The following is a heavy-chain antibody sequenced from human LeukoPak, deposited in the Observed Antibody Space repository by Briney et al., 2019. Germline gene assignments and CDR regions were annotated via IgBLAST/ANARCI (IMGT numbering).Heavy chain of an antibody. CDR1: GYTFTSYG. CDR3: ARGPHAARPDY. CDR2: ISACNGNT. V-gene: IGHV1-18*01. J-gene: IGHJ4*02. D-gene: IGHD6-6*01. Sequence: ASVTVSCTASGYTFTSYGISWVRQAPGQGLEWMGWISACNGNTNYAQKLQGRVTMTTDTSTSTAYMEPRSLRSDDTAVYYCARGPHAARPDYWGQGTLVTVSS.